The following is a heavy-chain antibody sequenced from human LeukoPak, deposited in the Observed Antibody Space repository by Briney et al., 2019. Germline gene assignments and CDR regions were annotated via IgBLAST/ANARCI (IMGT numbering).Heavy chain of an antibody. V-gene: IGHV4-39*01. Sequence: SETLSLTCTVSGGSISSSSYYWGWIRQPPGKGLEWIGSIYYSGSTYYNPSLKSRVTISVDTSKNQFSLKLSSVTAADTAVYYCARQTGGYCSSTSCYADYWGQGTLVTVSS. CDR3: ARQTGGYCSSTSCYADY. J-gene: IGHJ4*02. CDR1: GGSISSSSYY. D-gene: IGHD2-2*01. CDR2: IYYSGST.